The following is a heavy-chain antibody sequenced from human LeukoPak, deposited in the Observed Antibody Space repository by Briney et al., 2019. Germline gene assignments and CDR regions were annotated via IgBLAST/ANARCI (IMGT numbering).Heavy chain of an antibody. CDR3: ARDPLRSYWYLDL. J-gene: IGHJ2*01. CDR1: GFTFSSYE. Sequence: GGSLRLSCAASGFTFSSYEMNWVRQAPGKGLEWVSYISDSGSTSYYADSVKGRFTISRDNARNSLYLQMNSPRGEDTAVYYCARDPLRSYWYLDLWGRGTLVTVSS. V-gene: IGHV3-48*03. CDR2: ISDSGSTS.